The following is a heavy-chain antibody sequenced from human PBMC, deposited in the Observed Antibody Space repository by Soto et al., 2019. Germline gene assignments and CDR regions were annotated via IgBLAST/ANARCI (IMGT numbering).Heavy chain of an antibody. CDR2: ISYDGSNK. V-gene: IGHV3-30-3*01. J-gene: IGHJ4*02. CDR3: ARSSGWYGGFDY. D-gene: IGHD6-19*01. Sequence: GGSLRLSCAASGFTFSSYAMHWVRQAPGKGLKWVAVISYDGSNKYYADSVKGRFTISRDNSKNTLYLQMNSLRAEDTAVYYCARSSGWYGGFDYWGQGTLVTVSS. CDR1: GFTFSSYA.